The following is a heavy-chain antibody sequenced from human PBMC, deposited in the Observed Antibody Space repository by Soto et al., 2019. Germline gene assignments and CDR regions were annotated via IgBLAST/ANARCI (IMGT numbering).Heavy chain of an antibody. J-gene: IGHJ6*02. CDR3: ARDGGSSFYYYYGMDV. V-gene: IGHV3-48*01. Sequence: PRKGLEWVSYIISSSSTIYYADSVKGRFTISRDNAKNSLYLQMNSLRAEDTAVYYCARDGGSSFYYYYGMDVWGQGTTVTVSS. CDR2: IISSSSTI. D-gene: IGHD6-13*01.